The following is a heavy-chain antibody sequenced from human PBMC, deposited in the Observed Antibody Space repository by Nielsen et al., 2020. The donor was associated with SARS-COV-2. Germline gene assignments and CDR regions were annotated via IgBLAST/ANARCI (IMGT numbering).Heavy chain of an antibody. CDR3: ARDLSGWYYYGMDV. D-gene: IGHD6-19*01. J-gene: IGHJ6*02. Sequence: WIRQPPGKGLEWVSSISSSSSTIYYADSVKGRFTISRDNAKNSLYLQMNSLRAEDTAVYYCARDLSGWYYYGMDVWGQGTTVTVSS. CDR2: ISSSSSTI. V-gene: IGHV3-48*01.